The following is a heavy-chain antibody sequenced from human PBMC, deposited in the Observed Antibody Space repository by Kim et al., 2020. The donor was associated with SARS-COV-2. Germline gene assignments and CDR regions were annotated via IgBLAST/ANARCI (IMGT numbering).Heavy chain of an antibody. D-gene: IGHD5-12*01. J-gene: IGHJ4*02. CDR2: TT. V-gene: IGHV3-49*02. Sequence: TTVDAASVEGRFTISRDDSKSIVYLQMDSLKTEDTAVYYCTRSRHGYTPDYWGQGTLVIVSS. CDR3: TRSRHGYTPDY.